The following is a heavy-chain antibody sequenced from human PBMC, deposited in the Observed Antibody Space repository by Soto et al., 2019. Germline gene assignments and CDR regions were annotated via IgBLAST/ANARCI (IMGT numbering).Heavy chain of an antibody. Sequence: QVQLVQSGAEVKKPGASVKVSCRASGYTFTSYVTSWVRQAPGQGLERMGWISAYNGNTNFAQKLQGRVTMTTDTSTSTAYMELRSLRSDVMAVYYCARVVATVAGPYGMDVWGQGTTVTVSS. CDR3: ARVVATVAGPYGMDV. J-gene: IGHJ6*02. V-gene: IGHV1-18*03. CDR2: ISAYNGNT. D-gene: IGHD6-19*01. CDR1: GYTFTSYV.